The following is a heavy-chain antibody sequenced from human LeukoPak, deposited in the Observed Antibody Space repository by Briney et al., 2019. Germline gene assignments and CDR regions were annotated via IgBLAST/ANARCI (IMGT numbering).Heavy chain of an antibody. V-gene: IGHV4-34*01. Sequence: SETLSLTCAVYGGSFSGYYWSWIRQPPGKGLEWIGEINHSGSTNYNPSLKSRVTISVDTSKNQFSLKLSSVTAADTAVYYCARDWGELLPSVAFDIWGQGTKVTVSS. CDR1: GGSFSGYY. CDR3: ARDWGELLPSVAFDI. CDR2: INHSGST. J-gene: IGHJ3*02. D-gene: IGHD1-26*01.